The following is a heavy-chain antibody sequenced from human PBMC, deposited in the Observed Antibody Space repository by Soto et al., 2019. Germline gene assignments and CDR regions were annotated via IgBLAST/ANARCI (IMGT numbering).Heavy chain of an antibody. Sequence: PGGSLRLSCAASGFTFSNAWMSWVRQAPGKGLEWVGRIKSKTDGGTTGYAAPVKGRFTISRDDSKNTLYLQMNSLKTEDTAVYYCTTDLASSRLRYFDWLPPARKYYMDVWGKGTTVTVSS. V-gene: IGHV3-15*01. CDR3: TTDLASSRLRYFDWLPPARKYYMDV. D-gene: IGHD3-9*01. CDR1: GFTFSNAW. J-gene: IGHJ6*03. CDR2: IKSKTDGGTT.